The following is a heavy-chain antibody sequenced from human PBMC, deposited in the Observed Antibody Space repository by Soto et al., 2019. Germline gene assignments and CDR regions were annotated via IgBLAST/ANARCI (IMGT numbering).Heavy chain of an antibody. V-gene: IGHV4-28*05. J-gene: IGHJ4*02. CDR3: ARIATTTLGGPIDY. CDR2: INYSGSF. Sequence: PSETLPLTCRVSGYFISSSHWWVWIRQPPGKGLEWIGHINYSGSFYHDPSLKSRVTMSLDTSKHQFSPRLSSVTAVDTAVYYCARIATTTLGGPIDYWGRGTLVTSPQ. D-gene: IGHD4-4*01. CDR1: GYFISSSHW.